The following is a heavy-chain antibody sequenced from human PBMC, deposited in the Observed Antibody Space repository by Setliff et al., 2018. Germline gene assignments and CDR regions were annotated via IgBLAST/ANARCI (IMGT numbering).Heavy chain of an antibody. J-gene: IGHJ6*02. CDR2: IYYSGNT. CDR1: VYSISRDCH. CDR3: ARSSSGSPHYYYAMDV. V-gene: IGHV4-38-2*01. Sequence: SETLSLTCAVSVYSISRDCHWGWIRQPPGKGLEWIGSIYYSGNTYYNASLKGRVTISGDTSKNQFSLKLTAVTAADTAIYYCARSSSGSPHYYYAMDVWGQGTTVTVSS. D-gene: IGHD3-10*01.